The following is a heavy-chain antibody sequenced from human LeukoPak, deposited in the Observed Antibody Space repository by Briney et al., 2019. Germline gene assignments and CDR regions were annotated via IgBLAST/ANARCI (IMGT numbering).Heavy chain of an antibody. Sequence: GGSLRLSCAASGFTFSSYGMHWVRQAPGKGLEWVAVIWYDGSNKYYADSVKGRFTISRDNSKNTLYLQMNSLRAEDTAVYYCATHSSGYYGGAFDIWGQGTMVTVSS. CDR3: ATHSSGYYGGAFDI. CDR2: IWYDGSNK. CDR1: GFTFSSYG. V-gene: IGHV3-33*01. D-gene: IGHD3-22*01. J-gene: IGHJ3*02.